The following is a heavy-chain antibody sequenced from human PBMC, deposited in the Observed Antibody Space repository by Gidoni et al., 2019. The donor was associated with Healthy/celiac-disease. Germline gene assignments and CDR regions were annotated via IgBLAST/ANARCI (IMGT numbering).Heavy chain of an antibody. D-gene: IGHD2-15*01. CDR1: GYSISSGYY. CDR3: ARVLKDLYYFDY. V-gene: IGHV4-38-2*02. J-gene: IGHJ4*02. CDR2: IYHSGST. Sequence: QVQLQESGPGLVKPSETLSLTCTVSGYSISSGYYWGWIRQPPGKGLEWIGSIYHSGSTYYNPSLKRRVTISVDTSKNQFSLKLSSVTAADTAVYYCARVLKDLYYFDYWGQGTLVTVSS.